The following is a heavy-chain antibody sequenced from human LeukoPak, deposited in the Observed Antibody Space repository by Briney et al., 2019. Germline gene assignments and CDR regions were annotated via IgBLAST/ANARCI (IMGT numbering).Heavy chain of an antibody. Sequence: GGSLRLSCAASGFTVSSNYMSWVRQAPGKGLEWVSFIYSGGTAYYADSVKGRFTISRDNSKNTLYLQMNSLRVDDTAVYYCARGLGGYYYDSSGPDYWGQGTLITVSS. D-gene: IGHD3-22*01. CDR2: IYSGGTA. J-gene: IGHJ4*02. V-gene: IGHV3-66*01. CDR1: GFTVSSNY. CDR3: ARGLGGYYYDSSGPDY.